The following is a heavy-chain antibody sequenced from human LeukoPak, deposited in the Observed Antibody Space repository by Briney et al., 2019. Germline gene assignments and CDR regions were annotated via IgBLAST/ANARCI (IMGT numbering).Heavy chain of an antibody. D-gene: IGHD6-6*01. Sequence: SQTLSLTCATSGDSVSSNSAAWNWIRQSPSRGLEWLGRTYYRSKWYNDYAVSVKSRITINPDTSKNQFSLQLNSVTPEDTAVYYCARDLEGIAARPHYYYYYMDVWGKGTTVTVSS. CDR1: GDSVSSNSAA. CDR3: ARDLEGIAARPHYYYYYMDV. CDR2: TYYRSKWYN. J-gene: IGHJ6*03. V-gene: IGHV6-1*01.